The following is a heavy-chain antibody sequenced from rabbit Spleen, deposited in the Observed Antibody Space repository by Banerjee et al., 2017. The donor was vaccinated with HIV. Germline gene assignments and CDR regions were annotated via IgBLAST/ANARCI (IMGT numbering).Heavy chain of an antibody. J-gene: IGHJ4*01. CDR2: IYAGSSGST. CDR3: VREAGYGGYGDGNL. V-gene: IGHV1S40*01. CDR1: GFSFSSGYD. D-gene: IGHD6-1*01. Sequence: QQLVESGGGLVKPGASLTLTCKASGFSFSSGYDMCWVRQAPGKGLEWIACIYAGSSGSTYSASWAKGRFTISKTSSTTVTLQMTSLTAADTAPYFCVREAGYGGYGDGNLWGPGTLVTVS.